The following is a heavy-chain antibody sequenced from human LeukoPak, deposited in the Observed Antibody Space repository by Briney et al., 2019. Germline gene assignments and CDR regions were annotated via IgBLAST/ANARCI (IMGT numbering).Heavy chain of an antibody. Sequence: PGRSLRLSCAASGFTFDDYAMHWVRQAPGKGLEWVSGISWNSGSIGYADSVKGRFTISRDNSKNTLYLQMNSLRAEDTAVYYCAEGGNVVATSLDYWGQGTLVTVSS. CDR1: GFTFDDYA. V-gene: IGHV3-9*01. CDR2: ISWNSGSI. J-gene: IGHJ4*02. D-gene: IGHD5-12*01. CDR3: AEGGNVVATSLDY.